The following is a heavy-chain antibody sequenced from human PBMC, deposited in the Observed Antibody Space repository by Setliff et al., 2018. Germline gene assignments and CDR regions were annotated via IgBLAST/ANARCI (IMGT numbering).Heavy chain of an antibody. CDR1: GGSISPYF. D-gene: IGHD5-18*01. V-gene: IGHV4-59*01. CDR3: ARDRTAYSYGLDV. J-gene: IGHJ6*02. CDR2: IYHNGNT. Sequence: LSLTCTVSGGSISPYFWSWIRQPPGKGLERIGYIYHNGNTNFNPSLKSRVNMSVDTSKNQIALNLKSVTAADTAVYYCARDRTAYSYGLDVWGQGTTVTVSS.